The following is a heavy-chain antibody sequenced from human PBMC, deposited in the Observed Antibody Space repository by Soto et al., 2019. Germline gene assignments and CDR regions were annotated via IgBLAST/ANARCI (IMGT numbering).Heavy chain of an antibody. V-gene: IGHV1-69*02. D-gene: IGHD2-2*01. Sequence: QVQLVQSGAEVKKPGSSVKVSCKASGGTFSSYTISWVRQAPGQGLEWMGRIIPILGIANYAQKFQGGVTITADKSTSTAYMELSSLRSEDTAVYYCARVCSSTSCYRNSFDYWGQGTLVTVSS. CDR3: ARVCSSTSCYRNSFDY. CDR1: GGTFSSYT. J-gene: IGHJ4*02. CDR2: IIPILGIA.